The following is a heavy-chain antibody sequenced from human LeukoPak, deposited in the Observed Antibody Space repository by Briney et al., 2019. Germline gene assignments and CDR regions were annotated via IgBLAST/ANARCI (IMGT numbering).Heavy chain of an antibody. CDR3: TASDHLYCSSSSCHFDY. CDR2: IQSKTYSEGT. V-gene: IGHV3-49*04. J-gene: IGHJ4*02. CDR1: GLNFGDYG. Sequence: GGSLRLSCATSGLNFGDYGMSWVRQAPGKGLEWVSFIQSKTYSEGTMYAASVRGRFTISRDDSGSTAYLQMNSLKTEDTAVYYCTASDHLYCSSSSCHFDYWGQGTLVTVSS. D-gene: IGHD2-2*01.